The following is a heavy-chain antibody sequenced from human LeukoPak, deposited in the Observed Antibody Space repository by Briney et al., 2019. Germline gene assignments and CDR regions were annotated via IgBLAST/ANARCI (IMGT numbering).Heavy chain of an antibody. V-gene: IGHV5-51*01. Sequence: GESLKISCKGSGYSFTSYWIGWVRQMPGKGPEWMGIIYPGDSDTRYSPSFQGQVTISADKSISTAYLQWSSLKASDTAMYYCARHVTSYYDFWSGYYNLHYYYYYGMDVWGQGTTVTVSS. D-gene: IGHD3-3*01. CDR1: GYSFTSYW. CDR2: IYPGDSDT. J-gene: IGHJ6*02. CDR3: ARHVTSYYDFWSGYYNLHYYYYYGMDV.